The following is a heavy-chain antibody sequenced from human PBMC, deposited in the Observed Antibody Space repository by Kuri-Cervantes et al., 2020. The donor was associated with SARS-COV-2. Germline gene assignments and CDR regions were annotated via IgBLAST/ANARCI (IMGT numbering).Heavy chain of an antibody. J-gene: IGHJ6*02. CDR3: ARDYSTNFMDV. CDR2: IWYDGSNK. D-gene: IGHD6-13*01. CDR1: GFTFSSHG. Sequence: GESLKISCAASGFTFSSHGMHWVRQAPGKGLEWVAVIWYDGSNKYYADSVKGRFTISRDNSKNTLYLQLNSLRAEDTAVYYCARDYSTNFMDVWGQGTTVTVSS. V-gene: IGHV3-33*01.